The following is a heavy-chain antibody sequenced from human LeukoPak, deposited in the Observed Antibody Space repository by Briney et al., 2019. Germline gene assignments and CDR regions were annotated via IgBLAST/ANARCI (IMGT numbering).Heavy chain of an antibody. V-gene: IGHV4-34*04. CDR3: ARERDGYNFDY. Sequence: SETLSLTCVAYGVSFSGYFWSWIRQPPGKGLEWIGEINPSGGTGNNPSLKSRDTISKDPSKNQLSLKLSSVTAADTAVYYCARERDGYNFDYWGQGTLVTVSS. D-gene: IGHD5-24*01. CDR2: INPSGGT. J-gene: IGHJ4*02. CDR1: GVSFSGYF.